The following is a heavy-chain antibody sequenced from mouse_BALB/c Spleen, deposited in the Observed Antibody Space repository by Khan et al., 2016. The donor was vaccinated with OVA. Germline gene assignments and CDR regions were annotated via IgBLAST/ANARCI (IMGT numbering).Heavy chain of an antibody. Sequence: DLVKPGASVKLSCKASGYTFTSYWIYWIKQRPGEGLEWIGRLGPGSGSTYYNEMFKGKATLTVDRSSSTAYIQLSSLSSEDSAFYFFARSIYYGGSLYAMAYWRQRTSVTVSS. CDR1: GYTFTSYW. V-gene: IGHV1S41*01. J-gene: IGHJ4*01. D-gene: IGHD1-1*01. CDR2: LGPGSGST. CDR3: ARSIYYGGSLYAMAY.